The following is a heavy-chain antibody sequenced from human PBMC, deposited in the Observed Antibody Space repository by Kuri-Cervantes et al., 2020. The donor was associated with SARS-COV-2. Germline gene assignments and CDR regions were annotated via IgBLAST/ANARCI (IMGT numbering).Heavy chain of an antibody. J-gene: IGHJ4*02. CDR1: GGSISSSSYY. V-gene: IGHV4-39*01. Sequence: LSCTVSGGSISSSSYYWGWIRQPPGKGLEWIGSIYYSGSTYYNPSLKSRVTISVDTSKNQFSLKLSSVTAAYTALYYCARHGYSYGSLGYWGQGTLVTVSS. CDR3: ARHGYSYGSLGY. D-gene: IGHD5-18*01. CDR2: IYYSGST.